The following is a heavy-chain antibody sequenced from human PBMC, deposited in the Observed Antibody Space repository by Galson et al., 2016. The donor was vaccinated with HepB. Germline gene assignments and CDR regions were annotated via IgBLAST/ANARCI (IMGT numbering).Heavy chain of an antibody. V-gene: IGHV3-23*01. J-gene: IGHJ2*01. CDR3: ARAEGYCTGGTCYRYFDL. CDR2: IGTSAHNT. Sequence: SLRLSCAASGFTFDNYAMTWVRQAPGRGLEWVSIIGTSAHNTYYADSVEGRFTISRDNSKNTLYLQMNSLRPEDTAVYYCARAEGYCTGGTCYRYFDLWGRGTLVPVSS. CDR1: GFTFDNYA. D-gene: IGHD2-8*02.